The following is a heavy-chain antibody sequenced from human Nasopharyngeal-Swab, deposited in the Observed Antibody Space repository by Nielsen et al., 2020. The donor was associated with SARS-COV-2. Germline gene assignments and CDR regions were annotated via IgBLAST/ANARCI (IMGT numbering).Heavy chain of an antibody. D-gene: IGHD1-26*01. V-gene: IGHV4-34*01. Sequence: SETLSLTCAVYGGSFSGYYWSWIRQPPGKGLEWIGEINHSGSTNYNPSLKSRVTIPVDTSKNQFSLKLSSVTAADTAVYYCARTVGATPRGAFDIWGQGTMVTVSS. J-gene: IGHJ3*02. CDR2: INHSGST. CDR1: GGSFSGYY. CDR3: ARTVGATPRGAFDI.